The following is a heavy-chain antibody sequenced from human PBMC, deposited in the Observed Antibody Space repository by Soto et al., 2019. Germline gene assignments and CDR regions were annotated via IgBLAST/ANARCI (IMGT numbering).Heavy chain of an antibody. V-gene: IGHV2-5*02. J-gene: IGHJ4*02. CDR3: ARDSTAYYGFDY. CDR2: IYWDDDK. Sequence: QITLKESGPTLVKPTQTLTLTCTFSGFSLSTSGVGVGWIRQPPGKALEWLALIYWDDDKRYSPSLKSRLTIXRGXSKTQVVLTMTNMDPVDTATYYCARDSTAYYGFDYWGQGTLVTVSS. D-gene: IGHD3-22*01. CDR1: GFSLSTSGVG.